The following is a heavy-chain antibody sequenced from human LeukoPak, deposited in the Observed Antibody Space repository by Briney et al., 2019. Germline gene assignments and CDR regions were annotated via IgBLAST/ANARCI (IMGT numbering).Heavy chain of an antibody. CDR2: ISGSGGST. Sequence: PGGSLRLSCAASGFTFSSYAMSWVRQAPGKGLEWVSAISGSGGSTYYADSVKGRFTTSRDNSKNTLYLQMNSLRAEDTAVYYCAKTDQYDILTGYYYFDYWGQGTLVTVSS. V-gene: IGHV3-23*01. CDR1: GFTFSSYA. J-gene: IGHJ4*02. CDR3: AKTDQYDILTGYYYFDY. D-gene: IGHD3-9*01.